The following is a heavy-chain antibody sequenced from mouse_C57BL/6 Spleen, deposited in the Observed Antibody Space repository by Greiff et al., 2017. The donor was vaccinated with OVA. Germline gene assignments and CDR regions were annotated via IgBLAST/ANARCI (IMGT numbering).Heavy chain of an antibody. CDR1: GYAFTNYL. V-gene: IGHV1-54*01. Sequence: QVQLQQSGAELVRPGTSVKVSCKASGYAFTNYLIEWVKQRPGQGLEWIGVINPGSGGTNYNEKFKGKATLTADKSSSTAYMQLSSLTSEYSAVYFCARRGYYSNYDYYAMDYWGQGTSVTVSS. CDR3: ARRGYYSNYDYYAMDY. J-gene: IGHJ4*01. CDR2: INPGSGGT. D-gene: IGHD2-5*01.